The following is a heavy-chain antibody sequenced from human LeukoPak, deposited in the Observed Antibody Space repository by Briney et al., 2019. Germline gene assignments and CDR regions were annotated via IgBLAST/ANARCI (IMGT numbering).Heavy chain of an antibody. J-gene: IGHJ4*02. CDR2: ISSSSSYI. CDR1: GFTVSSNY. V-gene: IGHV3-21*01. D-gene: IGHD4-23*01. Sequence: GGSLRLSCAVSGFTVSSNYMGWVRQAPGKGLEWVSSISSSSSYIYYADSVKGRFTISRDSAKNSLYLQMNSLRAEDTAVYYCAADYGGNSVFDYWGQGTLVTVSS. CDR3: AADYGGNSVFDY.